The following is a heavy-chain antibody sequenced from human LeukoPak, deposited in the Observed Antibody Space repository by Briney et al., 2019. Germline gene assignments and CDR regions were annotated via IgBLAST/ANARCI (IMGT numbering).Heavy chain of an antibody. CDR3: ARGWGLYDYVWGSKSGALWYFDL. CDR1: GGSISSSSYY. CDR2: IYYSGST. J-gene: IGHJ2*01. Sequence: TSETLSLTCTVSGGSISSSSYYWGWIRQPPGKGLEWIGSIYYSGSTYYNPSLKSRVTISVDKSKNQFSLKLSSVTAADTAVYYCARGWGLYDYVWGSKSGALWYFDLWGRGTLVTVSS. V-gene: IGHV4-39*07. D-gene: IGHD3-16*01.